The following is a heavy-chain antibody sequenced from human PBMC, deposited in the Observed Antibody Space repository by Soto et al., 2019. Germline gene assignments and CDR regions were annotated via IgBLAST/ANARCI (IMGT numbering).Heavy chain of an antibody. D-gene: IGHD6-13*01. V-gene: IGHV4-4*02. CDR3: ATRDSGRFY. Sequence: QVQLQESGPGLVKPSGTLSLTCAVSGVSISSHDWWTWVRQPPGKGLEWIGESHQSGDTNYNSSLESRVTISVDKYKNQFSLKLNSVTVADTAVYYCATRDSGRFYWGQGTLVTVSS. J-gene: IGHJ4*02. CDR2: SHQSGDT. CDR1: GVSISSHDW.